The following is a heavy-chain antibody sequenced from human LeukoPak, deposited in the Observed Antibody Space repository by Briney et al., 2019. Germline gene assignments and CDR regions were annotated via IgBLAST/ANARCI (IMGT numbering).Heavy chain of an antibody. CDR3: ARDRYGANSPFDY. V-gene: IGHV3-33*01. CDR1: GSTFSNYV. CDR2: IWYDGTNK. D-gene: IGHD4-23*01. Sequence: WPLRLSSASAGSTFSNYVMHWVRHAPGKVVYLVAVIWYDGTNKYYADSVRGRFTISRDNSKNTLYLEMNSLRAEDTAVYYCARDRYGANSPFDYWGQGTLVTVSS. J-gene: IGHJ4*02.